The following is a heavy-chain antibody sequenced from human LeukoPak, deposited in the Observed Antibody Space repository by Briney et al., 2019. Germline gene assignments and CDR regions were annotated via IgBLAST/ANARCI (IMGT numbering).Heavy chain of an antibody. V-gene: IGHV3-74*01. Sequence: GRSLRLSCAASGFTFGNSWVHWVRQAPGKGLVWVSLINADGSTATYADSVKGRFTISRDNARNTLSLQMNSLTIEDTAVYYCVVVVEPPDSDGFDVWGQGTMITVSS. CDR2: INADGSTA. CDR3: VVVVEPPDSDGFDV. J-gene: IGHJ3*01. D-gene: IGHD1-14*01. CDR1: GFTFGNSW.